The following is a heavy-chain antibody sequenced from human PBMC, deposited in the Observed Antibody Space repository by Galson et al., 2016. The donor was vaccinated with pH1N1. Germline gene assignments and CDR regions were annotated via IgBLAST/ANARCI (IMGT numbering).Heavy chain of an antibody. V-gene: IGHV4-39*02. CDR2: GYFNGDT. Sequence: TLSLTCTVSGGSISSSSYYWGWFRQPPGKGLEWMGDGYFNGDTYFNQSLKRRVTIYVDTSKNHVSLRLSFVTAADTVVYYCAIGPLGVAGLDHWGQGTLVTVSS. D-gene: IGHD6-19*01. J-gene: IGHJ4*02. CDR1: GGSISSSSYY. CDR3: AIGPLGVAGLDH.